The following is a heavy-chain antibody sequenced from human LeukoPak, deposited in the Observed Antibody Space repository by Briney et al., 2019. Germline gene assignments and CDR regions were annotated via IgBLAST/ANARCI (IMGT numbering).Heavy chain of an antibody. D-gene: IGHD6-19*01. Sequence: SVKVSCKASGGTFSSYAISWVRQAPGQGLEWMGGIIPIFGTANYAQKFQGRVTITADESTSTAYMELRSLRSDDTAVYYCASGDHSSGWYVSPDYWGQGTLVTVSS. CDR1: GGTFSSYA. J-gene: IGHJ4*02. CDR3: ASGDHSSGWYVSPDY. V-gene: IGHV1-69*13. CDR2: IIPIFGTA.